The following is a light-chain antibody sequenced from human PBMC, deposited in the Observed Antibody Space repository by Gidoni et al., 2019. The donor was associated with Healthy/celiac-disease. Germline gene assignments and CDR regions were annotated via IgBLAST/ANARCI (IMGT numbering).Light chain of an antibody. CDR2: DAS. Sequence: DSQLSQSPSTLSASVGDRVTITCRASQSISSWLAWYQQKPGKAPKLLIYDASSLESGVPSRFSGSGSGTEFTLTISSLQPDDFATYYCQQYNSYSSFTFGPGTKVEIK. J-gene: IGKJ3*01. CDR1: QSISSW. CDR3: QQYNSYSSFT. V-gene: IGKV1-5*01.